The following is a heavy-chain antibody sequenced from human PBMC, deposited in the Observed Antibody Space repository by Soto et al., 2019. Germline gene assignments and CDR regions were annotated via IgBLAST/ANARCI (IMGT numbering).Heavy chain of an antibody. CDR3: AKAYYDSSGFYYASDY. CDR2: ISGSGGST. J-gene: IGHJ4*02. Sequence: GESLKISCAASGFTLRTYTMNWVRQAPGKGLEWVSAISGSGGSTYYADSVKGRFTISRDNSKNTLYLQMSSLRAEDTAVYYCAKAYYDSSGFYYASDYWGQGTLVTVSS. V-gene: IGHV3-23*01. D-gene: IGHD3-22*01. CDR1: GFTLRTYT.